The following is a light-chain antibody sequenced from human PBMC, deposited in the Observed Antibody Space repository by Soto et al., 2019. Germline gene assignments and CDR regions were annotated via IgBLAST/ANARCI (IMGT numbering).Light chain of an antibody. CDR3: QQYGSSPPWT. CDR2: GAS. V-gene: IGKV3-20*01. CDR1: QSVSSSY. J-gene: IGKJ1*01. Sequence: EIVLTQSPGTRYLSPGERATLSCRASQSVSSSYLAWYQQKPGQAPRLLIYGASSRATGIPDRFSGSGSGTDFTLTISRLEPEDFAVYYCQQYGSSPPWTFGQGTKVEIK.